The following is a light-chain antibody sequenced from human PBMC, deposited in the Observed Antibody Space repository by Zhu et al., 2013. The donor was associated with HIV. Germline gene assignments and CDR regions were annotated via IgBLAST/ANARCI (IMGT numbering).Light chain of an antibody. CDR3: QQYDNFPLT. V-gene: IGKV1-5*03. CDR2: KAS. Sequence: DIQLTQSPSTLSASIGDRVTITCRTSQSISTWLAWYQQKPGKAPKLLIYKASTLQTGVPSRFTGSGTGTEFTLTIGSLQPDDFGLYYCQQYDNFPLTFGGGTMLEI. J-gene: IGKJ4*01. CDR1: QSISTW.